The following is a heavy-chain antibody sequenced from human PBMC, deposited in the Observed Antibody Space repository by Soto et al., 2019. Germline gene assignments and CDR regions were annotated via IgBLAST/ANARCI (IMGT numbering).Heavy chain of an antibody. Sequence: GGSLRLSCSASGFTFSRYAMHWVRQAPGKGLEYVSAISSNGGSTYYADSVKGRFTISRDNSKNTLYLQMSSLRAEDTAVYYCVKGRIRVKGPNYYYGMDVWGQGTTVTVSS. CDR1: GFTFSRYA. J-gene: IGHJ6*02. CDR2: ISSNGGST. V-gene: IGHV3-64D*06. CDR3: VKGRIRVKGPNYYYGMDV. D-gene: IGHD2-15*01.